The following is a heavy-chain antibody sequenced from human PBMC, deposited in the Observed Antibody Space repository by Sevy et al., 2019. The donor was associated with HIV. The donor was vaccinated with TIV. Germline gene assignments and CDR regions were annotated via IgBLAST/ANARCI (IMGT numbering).Heavy chain of an antibody. CDR2: VTPNSGAT. CDR1: GYNFY. J-gene: IGHJ5*02. D-gene: IGHD6-19*01. CDR3: AGQSLGWYNWFDP. V-gene: IGHV1-2*06. Sequence: ASVKVSCKASGYNFYIHWVRQAPGQGLEWMGRVTPNSGATSYAQKFQDRVAMTMDTSINTAYMELSGRKSDDTAIYYCAGQSLGWYNWFDPWGQGTLVTVSS.